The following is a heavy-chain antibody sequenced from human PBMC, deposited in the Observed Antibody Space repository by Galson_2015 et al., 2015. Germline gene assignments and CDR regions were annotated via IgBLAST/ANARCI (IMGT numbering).Heavy chain of an antibody. CDR2: IFYTGST. CDR3: AGTILGAVDGVPFYYYYGMDV. V-gene: IGHV4-59*01. Sequence: ETLSLTCPVSGGSISSYDWCWIRKPPGQGLEWIGYIFYTGSTNSNPSLTSRVTISVDTSKNQISLTLNSVTAADTAVDYCAGTILGAVDGVPFYYYYGMDVWGQGTTVTVSS. D-gene: IGHD3-3*01. CDR1: GGSISSYD. J-gene: IGHJ6*02.